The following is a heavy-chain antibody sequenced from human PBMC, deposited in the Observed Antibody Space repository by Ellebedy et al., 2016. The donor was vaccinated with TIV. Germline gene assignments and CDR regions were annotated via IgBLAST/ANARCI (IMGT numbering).Heavy chain of an antibody. D-gene: IGHD3-10*01. J-gene: IGHJ6*02. CDR2: IKHSGSP. Sequence: MPSETLSPTCAVHARSFSADYWSWIRQPPGKGLEWIGEIKHSGSPNYNPSLKSRVTVSVDTSKNQFSLKLSSVTAADTAVYYCARSPPRRHSMVRGVYYDMDVWGQGTTVTVSS. CDR1: ARSFSADY. CDR3: ARSPPRRHSMVRGVYYDMDV. V-gene: IGHV4-34*01.